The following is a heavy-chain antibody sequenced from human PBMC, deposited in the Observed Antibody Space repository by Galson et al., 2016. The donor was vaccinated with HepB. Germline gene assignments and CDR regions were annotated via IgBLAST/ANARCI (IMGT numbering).Heavy chain of an antibody. J-gene: IGHJ3*02. V-gene: IGHV3-11*04. Sequence: SLRLSCAPSGFTFSDFYMTWIRQAPGKGLEWISYISTSGNTISQVNSVKGRFTISRDNAKNSLYLQMNSLRVEDTAVYYCARLHMDSHAFDIWGQGTLVTVSS. CDR1: GFTFSDFY. D-gene: IGHD2-2*03. CDR3: ARLHMDSHAFDI. CDR2: ISTSGNTI.